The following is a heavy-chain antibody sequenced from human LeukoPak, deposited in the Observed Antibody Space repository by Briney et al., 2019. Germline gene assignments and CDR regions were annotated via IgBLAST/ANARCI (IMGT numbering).Heavy chain of an antibody. J-gene: IGHJ3*02. Sequence: ASVKVSCKASGYTFTSYGISWVRQAPGQGLEWTGWISAYNGNTNYAQKLQGRVTMTTDTSTSTAYMELRSLRSDDTAVYYCARDPLSDRQWPAFDIWGQGTMVTVSS. D-gene: IGHD6-19*01. V-gene: IGHV1-18*01. CDR1: GYTFTSYG. CDR3: ARDPLSDRQWPAFDI. CDR2: ISAYNGNT.